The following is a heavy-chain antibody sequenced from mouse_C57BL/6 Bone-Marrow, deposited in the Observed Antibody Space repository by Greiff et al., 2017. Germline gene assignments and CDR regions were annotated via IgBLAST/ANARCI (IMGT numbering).Heavy chain of an antibody. V-gene: IGHV1-9*01. CDR2: ILPGSGST. J-gene: IGHJ2*01. Sequence: QVQLQQSGAELMKPGASVKLSCTATGYTFTGYWIEWVKQRPGHGLEWIGEILPGSGSTNYNDKFKGKATFTADPSSTTAYLQLSSLTTEDSAIYYWAKNHYFDYWGQGTTLTVSS. CDR1: GYTFTGYW. CDR3: AKNHYFDY.